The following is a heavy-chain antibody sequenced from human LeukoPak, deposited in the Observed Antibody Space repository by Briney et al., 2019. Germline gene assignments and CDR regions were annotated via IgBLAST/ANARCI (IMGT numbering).Heavy chain of an antibody. CDR3: ARQERSGWYSYFQH. Sequence: SETLSLTCTVSGGSISSSSYYWGWIRQPPGKGLEWIGSIYYSGSTYYHPSLKSRVTISVDTSKNQFSLKLSSVTAADTAVYYCARQERSGWYSYFQHWGQGTLVTVSS. CDR2: IYYSGST. J-gene: IGHJ1*01. V-gene: IGHV4-39*01. D-gene: IGHD6-19*01. CDR1: GGSISSSSYY.